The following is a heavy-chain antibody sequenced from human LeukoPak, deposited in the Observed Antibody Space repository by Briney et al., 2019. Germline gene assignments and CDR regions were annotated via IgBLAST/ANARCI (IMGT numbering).Heavy chain of an antibody. CDR2: IYSGGST. D-gene: IGHD3-22*01. CDR3: AREGYYYDTSGYYQRLGSFDI. J-gene: IGHJ3*02. V-gene: IGHV3-53*01. Sequence: GGSLRLSCAASGFTVSSNYMSWVRQAPGKGLEWVSVIYSGGSTYYADSVKGRFTISRDNSKNTLFLQMNSLRAKDTAVYYCAREGYYYDTSGYYQRLGSFDIWGQGTMVTVSS. CDR1: GFTVSSNY.